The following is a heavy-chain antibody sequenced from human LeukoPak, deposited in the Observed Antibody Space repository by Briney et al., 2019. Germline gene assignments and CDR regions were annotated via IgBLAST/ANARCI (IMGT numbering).Heavy chain of an antibody. CDR1: GFTFSTYW. D-gene: IGHD4-17*01. J-gene: IGHJ4*02. V-gene: IGHV3-7*01. Sequence: GGSLRLSCAASGFTFSTYWMTWVCQAPGKGLEWVANINEDGSDKHYVDSVKGRFTISRDNARSSLYLQMNTLRADDTAVYYCARDYGDSIWGQGTLVTVSS. CDR3: ARDYGDSI. CDR2: INEDGSDK.